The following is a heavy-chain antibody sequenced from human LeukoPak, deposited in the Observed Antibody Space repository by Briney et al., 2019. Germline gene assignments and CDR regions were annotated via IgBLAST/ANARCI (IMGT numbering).Heavy chain of an antibody. CDR1: GFTFRSYA. V-gene: IGHV3-74*01. CDR3: ARDCFTGPVTAYLDY. D-gene: IGHD2-21*01. J-gene: IGHJ4*02. CDR2: LKGDGSEA. Sequence: QPGGSLLLSCSASGFTFRSYAMHWVRPAPGEGLVWVSRLKGDGSEASYADSVKGRFTISRDNAKNTLYLQMSSLRAEDTAVYYCARDCFTGPVTAYLDYWGQGAPVTVSS.